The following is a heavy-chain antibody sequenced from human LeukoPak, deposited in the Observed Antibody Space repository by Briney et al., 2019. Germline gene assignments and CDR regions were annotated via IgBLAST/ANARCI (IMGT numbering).Heavy chain of an antibody. CDR2: IKEDGTEH. Sequence: GGPLILSCEASGFTFNAYWMTWVRQAPGKGLEWLANIKEDGTEHNYLDSVKGRFTISRDNTKNSLYLQMNGLRADDTAVYYCARDPPVGGAYFDYWGQGTLVTVSS. CDR3: ARDPPVGGAYFDY. V-gene: IGHV3-7*01. J-gene: IGHJ4*02. D-gene: IGHD1-26*01. CDR1: GFTFNAYW.